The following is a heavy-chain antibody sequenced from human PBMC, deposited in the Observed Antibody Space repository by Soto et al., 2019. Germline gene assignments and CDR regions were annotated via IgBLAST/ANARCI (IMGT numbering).Heavy chain of an antibody. V-gene: IGHV1-69*01. CDR1: GGTFSSYA. Sequence: QVQLVQSGAEVKKPGSSVKVSCKASGGTFSSYAISWVRQAPGQGLEWMGGINPIFGTANYAQKFQGRVTITADESTSTAYMELSSLRSEDTAVYYCARDRDYGGNSGGGLGYFQHWGQGTLVTVSS. D-gene: IGHD4-17*01. J-gene: IGHJ1*01. CDR2: INPIFGTA. CDR3: ARDRDYGGNSGGGLGYFQH.